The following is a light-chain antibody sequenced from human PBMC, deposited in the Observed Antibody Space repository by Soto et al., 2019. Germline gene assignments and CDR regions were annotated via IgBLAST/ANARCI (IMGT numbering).Light chain of an antibody. V-gene: IGLV1-44*01. Sequence: QAVVTQPPSASGTPGQRVSISCSESGSSIGTNPVNWYRQLPGTPPKLLIYANNQRPSGVPDRFSGSKSGTSASLAISGLQSEDEAEYYCAAWDGSLNNVLFGGGTKLTVL. CDR3: AAWDGSLNNVL. CDR1: GSSIGTNP. CDR2: ANN. J-gene: IGLJ2*01.